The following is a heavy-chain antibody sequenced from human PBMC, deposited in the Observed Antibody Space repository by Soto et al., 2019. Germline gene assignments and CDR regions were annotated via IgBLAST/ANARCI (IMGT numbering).Heavy chain of an antibody. CDR2: IYYSGST. V-gene: IGHV4-61*01. J-gene: IGHJ6*02. Sequence: QVQLQESGPGLVKPSETLSLTCTVSGGSVSSGSYYWSWIRQPPGKGLEWIGYIYYSGSTNYNPALKSRGTLSVDTSKNQFSLKLSSVTAADTAVYYCASYVWGSYRHAGSMDVWGQGTTVTVSS. CDR1: GGSVSSGSYY. D-gene: IGHD3-16*02. CDR3: ASYVWGSYRHAGSMDV.